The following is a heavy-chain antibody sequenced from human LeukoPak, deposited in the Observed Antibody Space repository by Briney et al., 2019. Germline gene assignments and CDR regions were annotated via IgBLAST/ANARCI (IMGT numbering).Heavy chain of an antibody. D-gene: IGHD6-13*01. J-gene: IGHJ6*03. CDR2: IYTSGST. Sequence: SETLSLTCTVSGGSFSTYYWSWTRQPAGKGLEWIGRIYTSGSTNYNPSLKSRVTMSVDTSKNQFSLKLSSVTAADTAVYYCARGEQLVSDYYYYMDVWGKGTTVTVSS. CDR1: GGSFSTYY. CDR3: ARGEQLVSDYYYYMDV. V-gene: IGHV4-4*07.